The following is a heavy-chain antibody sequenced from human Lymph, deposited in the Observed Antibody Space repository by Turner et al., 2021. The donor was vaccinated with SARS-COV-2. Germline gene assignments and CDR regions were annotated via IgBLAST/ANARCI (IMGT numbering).Heavy chain of an antibody. CDR3: ARDVGAALDY. J-gene: IGHJ4*02. D-gene: IGHD6-25*01. V-gene: IGHV3-30-3*01. Sequence: QVQLVESGGCVVQPGRSLGISCAASGFTFSSSAMHWVRQAPGKGLEWVALISYYGSNKYYADSVKGRFTISRDNSKNTLYLQMNSLRAEDTAVYYCARDVGAALDYWGQGTLVTVSS. CDR2: ISYYGSNK. CDR1: GFTFSSSA.